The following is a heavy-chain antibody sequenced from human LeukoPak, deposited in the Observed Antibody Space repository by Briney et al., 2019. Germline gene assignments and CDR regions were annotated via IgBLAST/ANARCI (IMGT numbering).Heavy chain of an antibody. CDR3: ARDWSYYDSSGYSY. CDR1: GFTFSSYS. D-gene: IGHD3-22*01. J-gene: IGHJ4*02. V-gene: IGHV3-21*01. CDR2: ISSSSYI. Sequence: GESLRLSCAASGFTFSSYSMNWVRQAPGKGLEWVSSISSSSYIYYADSVKGRFTISRDNAKNSLYLQMNSLRAEDTAVYYCARDWSYYDSSGYSYWGQGTLVTVSS.